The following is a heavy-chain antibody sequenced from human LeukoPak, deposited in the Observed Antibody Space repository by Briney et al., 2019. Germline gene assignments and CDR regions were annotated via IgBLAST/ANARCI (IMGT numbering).Heavy chain of an antibody. D-gene: IGHD1-26*01. CDR2: IYASGST. Sequence: SETLSLTCTVTGGSISSYYWSWIRQPAGKGLEWIGRIYASGSTNYNPSLKSRVTMSVDTSKSQFSLKLISVTAADTAVYYCARDPRGIVGANHNWFDPWGQGTLVTVSS. CDR3: ARDPRGIVGANHNWFDP. CDR1: GGSISSYY. V-gene: IGHV4-4*07. J-gene: IGHJ5*02.